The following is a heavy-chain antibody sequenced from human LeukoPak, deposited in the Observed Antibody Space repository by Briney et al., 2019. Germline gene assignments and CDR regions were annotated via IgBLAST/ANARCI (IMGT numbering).Heavy chain of an antibody. D-gene: IGHD3-10*01. CDR2: INHSGST. V-gene: IGHV4-34*01. CDR1: GGSFSGYY. Sequence: PSETLSLTCAVYGGSFSGYYWSWIRQPPGKGLEWIGEINHSGSTNYNPSLKSRVTISVDTSKNQFSLKLSSVTAADTAVYYCARGREHGSGSTRYLDDHWGQGTLVTVSS. CDR3: ARGREHGSGSTRYLDDH. J-gene: IGHJ4*02.